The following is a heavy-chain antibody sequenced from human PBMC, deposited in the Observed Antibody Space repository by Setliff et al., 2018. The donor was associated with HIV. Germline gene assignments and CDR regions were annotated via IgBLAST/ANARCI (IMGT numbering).Heavy chain of an antibody. Sequence: VGSLRLSCAASGFAFSSYAMSWVRQAPGKGLEWVSAISGSGGSTYYADSVKGRFTISRDNSKNTLYLQMNSLRAEDTAVYYCAKDPRAAVATICDYWGQGTLVTVSS. CDR3: AKDPRAAVATICDY. D-gene: IGHD5-12*01. CDR2: ISGSGGST. V-gene: IGHV3-23*01. CDR1: GFAFSSYA. J-gene: IGHJ4*02.